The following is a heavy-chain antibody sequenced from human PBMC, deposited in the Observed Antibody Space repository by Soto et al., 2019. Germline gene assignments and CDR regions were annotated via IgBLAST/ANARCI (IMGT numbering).Heavy chain of an antibody. CDR2: ISTYNGNT. Sequence: QVQLVQSGDEVKKPGASVKVSCKASGYTFTSYAISWVRQAPGQGLEWMGWISTYNGNTNYAQKLQDRVTMTTDTSTSTVYMELRSLRSDDTAVYYCARDGGLYAPAPYYYGMDVWGQGTTVTVSS. V-gene: IGHV1-18*01. CDR1: GYTFTSYA. J-gene: IGHJ6*02. D-gene: IGHD2-2*02. CDR3: ARDGGLYAPAPYYYGMDV.